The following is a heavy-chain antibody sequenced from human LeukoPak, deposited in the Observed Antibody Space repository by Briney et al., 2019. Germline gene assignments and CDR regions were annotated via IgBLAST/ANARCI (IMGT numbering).Heavy chain of an antibody. V-gene: IGHV4-39*01. CDR1: GGSISSSSYY. CDR3: ARLSLVRGVIITTLGWFDP. J-gene: IGHJ5*02. D-gene: IGHD3-10*01. CDR2: IYYSGST. Sequence: SETLSLTCTVSGGSISSSSYYWGWIRQPPGKGLEWIGSIYYSGSTYYNPSLKSRVTISVDTPKNQFSLKLSSVTAADTAVYYCARLSLVRGVIITTLGWFDPWGQGTLVSVSS.